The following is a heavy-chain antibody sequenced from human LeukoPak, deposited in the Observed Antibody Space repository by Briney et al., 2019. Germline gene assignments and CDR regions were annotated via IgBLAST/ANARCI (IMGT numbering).Heavy chain of an antibody. Sequence: SETLSLTCAVSGGSISNYYWSWIRQPPGKGLEWIGYVYHTGHTHYSPSLKSRVTVSLDTSRNQVSLKLSSVTAADTAVYYCARHRFGHLFDYWGQGTLVIVSS. CDR3: ARHRFGHLFDY. CDR2: VYHTGHT. CDR1: GGSISNYY. V-gene: IGHV4-59*01. J-gene: IGHJ4*02. D-gene: IGHD3-16*01.